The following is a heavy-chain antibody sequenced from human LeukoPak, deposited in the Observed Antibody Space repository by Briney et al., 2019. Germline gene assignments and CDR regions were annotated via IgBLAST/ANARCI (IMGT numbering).Heavy chain of an antibody. J-gene: IGHJ4*02. Sequence: TGGSLRLSCAASGFTFSSYSMNWVRQAPGKGLEGVSYISSGSSTIYYADSVKGRFTISRDNPKNSLYLQMNSLRDEDTAVYYCARVSGSSVLEWLLDWGQGTLVTVSS. CDR3: ARVSGSSVLEWLLD. CDR2: ISSGSSTI. CDR1: GFTFSSYS. V-gene: IGHV3-48*02. D-gene: IGHD3-3*01.